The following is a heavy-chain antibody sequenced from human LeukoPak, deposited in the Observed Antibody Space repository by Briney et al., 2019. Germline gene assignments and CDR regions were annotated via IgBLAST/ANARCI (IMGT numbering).Heavy chain of an antibody. V-gene: IGHV1-69*13. Sequence: GASVKVSCKASGGTFSSYAISWVRQAPGQGLEWMGGIIPIFGIANYAQKFQGRVTITADESTSTAYMELSSLRSEDTAMYYCATWGSSSSPLPDMDVWGQGTKVAVSS. CDR1: GGTFSSYA. CDR2: IIPIFGIA. D-gene: IGHD6-13*01. J-gene: IGHJ6*02. CDR3: ATWGSSSSPLPDMDV.